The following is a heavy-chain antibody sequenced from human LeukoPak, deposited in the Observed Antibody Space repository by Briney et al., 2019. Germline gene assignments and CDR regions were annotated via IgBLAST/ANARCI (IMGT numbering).Heavy chain of an antibody. CDR3: ARGRYGDYVSAYYGMDV. CDR1: GGTFSSYA. CDR2: IIPILGIA. D-gene: IGHD4-17*01. J-gene: IGHJ6*02. V-gene: IGHV1-69*04. Sequence: ASVKVSCKASGGTFSSYAISWVRQAPGQGLEWMGRIIPILGIANYAQKFQGRVTITADKSTGTAYMELSSLRSEDTAVYYCARGRYGDYVSAYYGMDVWGQGTTVTVSS.